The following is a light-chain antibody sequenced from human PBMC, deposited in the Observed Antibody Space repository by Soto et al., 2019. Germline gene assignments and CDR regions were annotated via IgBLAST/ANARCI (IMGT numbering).Light chain of an antibody. CDR2: AAS. CDR1: QSISTR. CDR3: QQSYSTPLT. Sequence: DIQMTQSPYSLSASVGDRVTITCRASQSISTRLNWYQQKPGKAPKLLINAASSVQSGVPSRFSGSGSGRNFILTIRKQEPEDFATYHCQQSYSTPLTFGGGTKVEIK. V-gene: IGKV1-39*01. J-gene: IGKJ4*01.